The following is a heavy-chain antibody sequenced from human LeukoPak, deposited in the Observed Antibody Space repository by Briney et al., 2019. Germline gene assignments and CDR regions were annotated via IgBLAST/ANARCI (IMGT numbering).Heavy chain of an antibody. J-gene: IGHJ4*02. CDR3: VRPLVGGTFDF. Sequence: GGSLRLSCSASGFTFSSYAMYWVRQAPGKGLEYVSSISGNGGGTHYADSVKGRLTISRDNSKNTLYLQMSSLRAEHTAVYFCVRPLVGGTFDFWGQGTLVTVSS. CDR2: ISGNGGGT. V-gene: IGHV3-64D*06. D-gene: IGHD1-26*01. CDR1: GFTFSSYA.